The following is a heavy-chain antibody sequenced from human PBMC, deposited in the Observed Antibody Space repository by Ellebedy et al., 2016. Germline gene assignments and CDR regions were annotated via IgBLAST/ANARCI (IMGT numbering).Heavy chain of an antibody. CDR2: IYHSGST. D-gene: IGHD1-26*01. CDR3: ARGGAESSGSYFD. Sequence: GSLRLSCAVSGGSISSSNWWSWVRQPPGKGLEWIGEIYHSGSTNYNPSLKSRVTISVDKSKNQFSLKLSSVTAADTAVYYCARGGAESSGSYFDWGQGTLVTVSS. V-gene: IGHV4-4*02. CDR1: GGSISSSNW. J-gene: IGHJ4*02.